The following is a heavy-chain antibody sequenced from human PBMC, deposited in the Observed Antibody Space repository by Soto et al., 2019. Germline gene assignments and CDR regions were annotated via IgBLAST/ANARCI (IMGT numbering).Heavy chain of an antibody. CDR2: IYPGDSDT. CDR3: ARLFLGYCSGGSCSVSPRGLDY. V-gene: IGHV5-51*01. Sequence: GVSLKVSCKGAGYSFTSYWSGWVRPMPGKGLEWMGIIYPGDSDTRYSPSFQGQVTISADKSISTAYLQWSSLKASDTAMYYCARLFLGYCSGGSCSVSPRGLDYWGQGTLVTVSS. CDR1: GYSFTSYW. J-gene: IGHJ4*02. D-gene: IGHD2-15*01.